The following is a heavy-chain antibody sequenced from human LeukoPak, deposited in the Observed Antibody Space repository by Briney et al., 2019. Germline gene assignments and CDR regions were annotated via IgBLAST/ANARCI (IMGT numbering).Heavy chain of an antibody. CDR3: ARGLGGSYFDY. D-gene: IGHD1-26*01. J-gene: IGHJ4*02. CDR1: GGSFSGYY. V-gene: IGHV4-59*01. CDR2: SYYSGST. Sequence: ETLSLTCAVYGGSFSGYYWSWVRQPPGRGLEWIGYSYYSGSTNYNPSLKSRVIISVDTSKNQFSLKLSSVTAADTAVYYCARGLGGSYFDYWGQGTLVTVSS.